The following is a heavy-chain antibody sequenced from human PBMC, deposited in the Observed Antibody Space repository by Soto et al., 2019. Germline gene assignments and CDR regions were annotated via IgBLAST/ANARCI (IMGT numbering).Heavy chain of an antibody. CDR3: ARVGRILVVPVATPY. CDR1: GYTFSNYG. CDR2: INAYNGNT. V-gene: IGHV1-18*01. Sequence: ASVKVSCKTSGYTFSNYGISWVRQAPGQGLEWMGWINAYNGNTNYAQKLQGRVTMTTDSSTSTAYMELRSLRSDDTAVYYCARVGRILVVPVATPYWGQGTLVTVSS. J-gene: IGHJ4*02. D-gene: IGHD2-2*01.